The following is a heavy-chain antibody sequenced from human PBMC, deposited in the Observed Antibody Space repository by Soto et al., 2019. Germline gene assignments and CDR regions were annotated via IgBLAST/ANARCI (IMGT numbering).Heavy chain of an antibody. V-gene: IGHV3-23*01. D-gene: IGHD3-10*01. CDR2: ISTSGGST. CDR1: GFTFSNYA. CDR3: TKDTFGERDS. Sequence: GGSLRLSCEASGFTFSNYAMSWVRQAPGKGLEWVSGISTSGGSTFYADSVKGRFAISRDNAKNTLYLQMNSLRGEDTAMYYCTKDTFGERDSWGQGTLVTVSS. J-gene: IGHJ4*02.